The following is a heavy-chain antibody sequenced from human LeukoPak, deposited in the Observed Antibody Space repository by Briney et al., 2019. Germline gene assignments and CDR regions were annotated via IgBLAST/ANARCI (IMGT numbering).Heavy chain of an antibody. D-gene: IGHD6-6*01. CDR3: AAAPNWLVA. Sequence: SETLSFTIAVYGGSISCCYCSWLRQPPGKGLEWIGEINHSGSTNYNPSLKSRVTISVDTSKNQFSLKLSSVTAADTAVYYCAAAPNWLVAWGQGTLVTVSS. V-gene: IGHV4-34*01. J-gene: IGHJ5*02. CDR2: INHSGST. CDR1: GGSISCCY.